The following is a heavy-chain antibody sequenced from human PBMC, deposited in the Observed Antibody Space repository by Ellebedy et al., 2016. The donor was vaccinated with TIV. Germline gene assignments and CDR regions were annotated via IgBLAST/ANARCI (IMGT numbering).Heavy chain of an antibody. CDR3: ARVKSGTYIHHAFDY. V-gene: IGHV3-23*01. CDR1: GFTFSNYA. J-gene: IGHJ4*03. D-gene: IGHD1-14*01. Sequence: GESLKISCAASGFTFSNYAMSWVRQAPGKGLEWVSGFGVSGDSTYNADSVKGRFTISRDNSKNTLYLQMNSLRAEDTAIYYCARVKSGTYIHHAFDYWGQGTTVTVSS. CDR2: FGVSGDST.